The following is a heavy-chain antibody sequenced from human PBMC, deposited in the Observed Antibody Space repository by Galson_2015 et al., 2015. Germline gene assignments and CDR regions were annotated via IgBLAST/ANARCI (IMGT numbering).Heavy chain of an antibody. V-gene: IGHV3-48*03. CDR3: ARGLDYCGSSSCYPSAY. CDR2: ISSSGSTI. Sequence: SLRLSCAASGFTFRSYEMNWVRQAPGKGLEWISYISSSGSTIYYADSVKGRFTTSRDNAKNSLYLQMNSLRAEDTALYYCARGLDYCGSSSCYPSAYWGQGTLVTVSS. D-gene: IGHD3-22*01. J-gene: IGHJ4*02. CDR1: GFTFRSYE.